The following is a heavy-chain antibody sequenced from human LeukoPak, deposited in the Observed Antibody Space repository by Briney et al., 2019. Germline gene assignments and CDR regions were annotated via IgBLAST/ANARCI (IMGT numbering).Heavy chain of an antibody. Sequence: ASVKVSCKASGYTFTSYDINWVRQATGQGLDGMGWMNPNNGNTGSAQKFQGRVTMNRNTSISTAYMELSSLRSEDTAVYYCARQQEGFGELLPYYYYYMDVWGKGTTVTVSS. J-gene: IGHJ6*03. CDR1: GYTFTSYD. CDR3: ARQQEGFGELLPYYYYYMDV. D-gene: IGHD3-10*01. V-gene: IGHV1-8*01. CDR2: MNPNNGNT.